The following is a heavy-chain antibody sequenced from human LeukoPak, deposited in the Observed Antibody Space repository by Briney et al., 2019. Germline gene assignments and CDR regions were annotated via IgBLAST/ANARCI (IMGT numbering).Heavy chain of an antibody. D-gene: IGHD2-15*01. Sequence: QSGRSLRLSCAASGFTFSSYGMHWVRQAPGKGLEWVAVIWYDGSNKYYADSVKGRFTISRDNSKNTLYLQMNSLRAEDTAVYYCARDRRPEGVVVAATPDYWGQGTLVTVSS. J-gene: IGHJ4*02. CDR2: IWYDGSNK. V-gene: IGHV3-33*01. CDR3: ARDRRPEGVVVAATPDY. CDR1: GFTFSSYG.